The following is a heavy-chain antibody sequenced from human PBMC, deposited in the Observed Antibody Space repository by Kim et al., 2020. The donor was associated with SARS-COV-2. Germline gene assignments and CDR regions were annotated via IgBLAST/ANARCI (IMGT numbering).Heavy chain of an antibody. Sequence: YAQKYHGRVTMTTDTYTNTAYLGLRSLRADDTAVYFCARDGGRAAGGYDYWGQGTLVTVSS. J-gene: IGHJ4*02. V-gene: IGHV1-18*01. CDR3: ARDGGRAAGGYDY. D-gene: IGHD6-13*01.